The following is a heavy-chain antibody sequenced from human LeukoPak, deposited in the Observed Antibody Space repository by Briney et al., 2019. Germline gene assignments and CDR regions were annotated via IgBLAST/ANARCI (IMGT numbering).Heavy chain of an antibody. V-gene: IGHV4-59*08. CDR1: SGSISTYY. CDR2: ISYSGST. Sequence: PSETLSLTCTVSSGSISTYYWTWIRQPPGKGLEWIGYISYSGSTKYNPSLTRRTTISLDTSKNQFSLGLRSMTAADTAIYYCARQAGMFTTFDFWGQGIPVTVSS. J-gene: IGHJ4*02. D-gene: IGHD3-22*01. CDR3: ARQAGMFTTFDF.